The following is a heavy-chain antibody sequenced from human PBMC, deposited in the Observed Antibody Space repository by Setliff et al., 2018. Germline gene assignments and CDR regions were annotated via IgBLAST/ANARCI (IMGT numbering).Heavy chain of an antibody. Sequence: ASVKVSCKASGYTFTGHYLHWVRQAPGQGLEWMGGSIPMYRTNYPQWLQDRVTMTIDTSATTVYMERQSLRSDDTAVYYCVRSSAPQVVLAAEFDFWGQGTPVTVSS. J-gene: IGHJ4*02. CDR3: VRSSAPQVVLAAEFDF. CDR1: GYTFTGHY. CDR2: SIPMYRT. V-gene: IGHV1-46*01. D-gene: IGHD6-19*01.